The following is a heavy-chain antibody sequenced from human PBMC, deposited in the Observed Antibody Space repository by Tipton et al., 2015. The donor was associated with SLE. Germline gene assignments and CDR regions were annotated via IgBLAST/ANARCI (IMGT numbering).Heavy chain of an antibody. J-gene: IGHJ4*02. D-gene: IGHD6-19*01. V-gene: IGHV3-53*01. Sequence: LSLTCTVSGGSMNTYFWGWVRQAPGKGLEWVSTIYSGGSTFYADSVKGRFTISRDNSKNTLYLQMNSLRAEDTAVYYCARGRRAEAGTSYSFDYWGQGTLVSVSS. CDR3: ARGRRAEAGTSYSFDY. CDR2: IYSGGST. CDR1: GGSMNTYF.